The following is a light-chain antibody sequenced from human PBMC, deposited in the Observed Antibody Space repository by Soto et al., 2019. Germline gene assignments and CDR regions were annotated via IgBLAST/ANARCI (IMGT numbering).Light chain of an antibody. CDR3: QNYHLALGT. CDR1: QDIINH. Sequence: DIQMTQSPSSLSASVGDTVTITCRASQDIINHLAWYQQRPGKVPNLLIYGASTLHSGVPSRFRGSGSGTHFTLTISSLQPEDVATYYCQNYHLALGTFGQGTDWRL. V-gene: IGKV1-27*01. J-gene: IGKJ5*01. CDR2: GAS.